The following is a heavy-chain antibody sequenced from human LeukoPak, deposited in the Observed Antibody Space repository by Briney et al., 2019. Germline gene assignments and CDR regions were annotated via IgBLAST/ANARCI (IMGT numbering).Heavy chain of an antibody. CDR3: ARDPKVVVPAALGMDV. D-gene: IGHD2-2*01. CDR1: GYTFTSYG. CDR2: ISAYNGNT. V-gene: IGHV1-18*01. Sequence: ASVKVSCKASGYTFTSYGISWVRQASGQGLEWMGWISAYNGNTNYAQKLQGRVTMTTDTSTSTAYMELRSLRSDDTAVYYCARDPKVVVPAALGMDVWGQGTTVTVSS. J-gene: IGHJ6*02.